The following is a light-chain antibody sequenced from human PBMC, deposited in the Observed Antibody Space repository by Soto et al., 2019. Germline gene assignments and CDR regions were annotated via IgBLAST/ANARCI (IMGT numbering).Light chain of an antibody. Sequence: QSAPTQPASVSGSPGQAITISCTGTSSDVGSYNIVSWYHQHPGKAPKLIIYEGSKRPSGISNRFSGSKSGNTASLTISGLEAEDEAEYFCCSYAPSTTIVVFGGGTKLTVL. CDR2: EGS. CDR3: CSYAPSTTIVV. V-gene: IGLV2-23*03. J-gene: IGLJ2*01. CDR1: SSDVGSYNI.